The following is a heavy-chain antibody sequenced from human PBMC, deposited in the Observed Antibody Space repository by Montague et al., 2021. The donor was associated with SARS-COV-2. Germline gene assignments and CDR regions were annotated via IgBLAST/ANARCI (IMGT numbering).Heavy chain of an antibody. CDR3: ARENTVTTFGGPYYIDS. V-gene: IGHV4-59*02. Sequence: SETLSLTCIVSGSSVRSYYWSWIRQPPGKGLEWIGYIYDSGSTSXNPSFKSRVTISVDTSKNQFSLKLSSVTAADTAVYYCARENTVTTFGGPYYIDSWGQGTLVTVSA. J-gene: IGHJ4*02. CDR2: IYDSGST. CDR1: GSSVRSYY. D-gene: IGHD4-17*01.